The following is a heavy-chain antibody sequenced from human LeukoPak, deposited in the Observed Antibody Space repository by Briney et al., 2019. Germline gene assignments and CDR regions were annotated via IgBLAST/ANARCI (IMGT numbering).Heavy chain of an antibody. CDR2: IIPILGIA. Sequence: SVKVSCKASGGTFSSYTISWVRQAPGQGLEWMGRIIPILGIANYAQKFQGRVTITADKSTSTAYMELSSLRSEDTAVYYCARDLSRDTTVRGVITSIRDPNWFDPWGQGTLVTVSS. CDR3: ARDLSRDTTVRGVITSIRDPNWFDP. D-gene: IGHD3-10*01. V-gene: IGHV1-69*04. CDR1: GGTFSSYT. J-gene: IGHJ5*02.